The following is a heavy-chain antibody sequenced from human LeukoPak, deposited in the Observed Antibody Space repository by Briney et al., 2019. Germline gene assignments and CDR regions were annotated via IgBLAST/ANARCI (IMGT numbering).Heavy chain of an antibody. J-gene: IGHJ6*02. CDR3: ARCGGTCSLPSTSAMDV. D-gene: IGHD2-21*01. Sequence: GRSLRLSCAASGFLFSSYAVHWVRQAPGKGLEWVAVISSDGRHIFYADSVKGRFTISRDNSKNTLYLQMNSLRAEDTALYLCARCGGTCSLPSTSAMDVWGQGTTVTVS. V-gene: IGHV3-30*04. CDR2: ISSDGRHI. CDR1: GFLFSSYA.